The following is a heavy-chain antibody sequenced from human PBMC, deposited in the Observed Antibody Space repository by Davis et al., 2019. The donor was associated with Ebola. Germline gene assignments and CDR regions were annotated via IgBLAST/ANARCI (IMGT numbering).Heavy chain of an antibody. J-gene: IGHJ4*02. Sequence: GESLKISCKGSGYTFTNYWIGWVRQMPGTGLEYVGIIYPGDSDIRYSPSFQGQVIISADKYISTAYLQWSSLKASDTAIYYCARQGGGSGRLTSFDYWGQGTLVTVSS. CDR2: IYPGDSDI. D-gene: IGHD1-26*01. CDR1: GYTFTNYW. CDR3: ARQGGGSGRLTSFDY. V-gene: IGHV5-51*01.